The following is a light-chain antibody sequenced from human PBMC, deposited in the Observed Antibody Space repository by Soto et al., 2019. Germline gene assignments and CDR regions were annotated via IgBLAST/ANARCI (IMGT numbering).Light chain of an antibody. CDR2: DVY. J-gene: IGLJ2*01. V-gene: IGLV2-14*01. Sequence: QSALTQPASVSGSPGQSITISCTGTGSDIGYYDSVSWYQRHPDKAPKLIIYDVYSRPSGVSNRFSGSKSGYTASLTISGLQPEDEADYYCSSRPSSDSHVLFGGGTKVIVL. CDR3: SSRPSSDSHVL. CDR1: GSDIGYYDS.